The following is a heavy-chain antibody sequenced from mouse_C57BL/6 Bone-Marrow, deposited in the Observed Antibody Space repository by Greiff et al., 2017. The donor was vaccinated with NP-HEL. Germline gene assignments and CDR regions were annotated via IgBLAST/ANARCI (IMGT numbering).Heavy chain of an antibody. CDR3: ARLGRHYFDY. J-gene: IGHJ2*01. CDR2: ISYSGST. Sequence: EVMLVESGPGMVKPSQSLSLTCTVTGYSITSGYDWHWIRHFPGNKLEWMGYISYSGSTNYNPSLKSRISITHDTSKNHFFLKLNSVTTEDTATDYCARLGRHYFDYWGQGTTLTVSS. D-gene: IGHD4-1*01. CDR1: GYSITSGYD. V-gene: IGHV3-1*01.